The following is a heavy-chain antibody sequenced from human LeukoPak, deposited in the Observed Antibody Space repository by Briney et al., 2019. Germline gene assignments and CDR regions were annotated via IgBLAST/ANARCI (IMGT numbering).Heavy chain of an antibody. J-gene: IGHJ4*02. CDR2: ISYDGSNK. D-gene: IGHD6-19*01. CDR1: GFTFSSYG. V-gene: IGHV3-30*18. CDR3: AKDGTVPGQAGRTTTKKYFDY. Sequence: GRSLRLSCAASGFTFSSYGMHWVRQAPGKGLEWVAVISYDGSNKYYADSVKGRFTISRDNSKNTLYLQVNSLRTEDTAVYYCAKDGTVPGQAGRTTTKKYFDYWGQGTLVTVSS.